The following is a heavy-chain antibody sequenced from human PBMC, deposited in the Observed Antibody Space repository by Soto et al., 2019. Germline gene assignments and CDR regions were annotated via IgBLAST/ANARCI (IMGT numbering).Heavy chain of an antibody. V-gene: IGHV4-59*01. J-gene: IGHJ6*02. D-gene: IGHD5-12*01. CDR3: ARDRVIVTTTQSYYYGMDV. CDR1: GGSISSYH. Sequence: TSETLSLTCTVSGGSISSYHWSWVRQPPGKGLEWIGYIYYSGSTNYNPSLRSRVTISLDTSKNQVSLRLSSVTAADTAVYYCARDRVIVTTTQSYYYGMDVWGQGTTVTVSS. CDR2: IYYSGST.